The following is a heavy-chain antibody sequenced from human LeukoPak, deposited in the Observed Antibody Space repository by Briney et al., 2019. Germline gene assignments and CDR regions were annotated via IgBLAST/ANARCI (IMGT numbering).Heavy chain of an antibody. Sequence: PGRSLRLSCAASGFTFSTYAMHWVRQAPGKGLEWVALISYDGSNKYFPDSVKGRFTISRDNSKNTLYLQMNSLRAEDTAVYYCARTLGIAARGYYMDVWSKGTTVTVSS. D-gene: IGHD6-13*01. CDR1: GFTFSTYA. CDR3: ARTLGIAARGYYMDV. CDR2: ISYDGSNK. J-gene: IGHJ6*03. V-gene: IGHV3-30*04.